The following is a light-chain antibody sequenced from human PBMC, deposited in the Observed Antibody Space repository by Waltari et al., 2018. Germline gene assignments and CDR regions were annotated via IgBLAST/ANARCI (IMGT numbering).Light chain of an antibody. CDR2: GAS. V-gene: IGKV3-20*01. J-gene: IGKJ1*01. Sequence: EIVLTQSPGTLSLSPGERATLPCRASQSVSSSYLAWYQHKPGQAPRFLIYGASSRATGIXXRXSXGXSGTDFTXTXSXLEPXXSXXYXXXXXXXXLTXXFGXGTKXEIK. CDR1: QSVSSSY. CDR3: XXXXXXLTXX.